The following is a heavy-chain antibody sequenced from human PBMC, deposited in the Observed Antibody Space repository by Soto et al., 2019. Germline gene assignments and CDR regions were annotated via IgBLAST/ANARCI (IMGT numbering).Heavy chain of an antibody. CDR2: IYSGGST. CDR1: GFTVSSNY. J-gene: IGHJ3*02. CDR3: ARGRYYYDSVNAFDI. V-gene: IGHV3-53*01. Sequence: LRLSCAASGFTVSSNYMSWVRQAPGKGLEWVSVIYSGGSTYYADSVKGRFTISRDNSKNTLYLQMNSLRAEDTAVYYCARGRYYYDSVNAFDIWGQGTMVTVSS. D-gene: IGHD3-22*01.